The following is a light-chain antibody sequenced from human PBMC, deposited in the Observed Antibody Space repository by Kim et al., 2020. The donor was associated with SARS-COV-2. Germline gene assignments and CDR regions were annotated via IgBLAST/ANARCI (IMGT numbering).Light chain of an antibody. J-gene: IGKJ3*01. CDR3: QQSYITPFT. CDR2: AAS. V-gene: IGKV1-39*01. Sequence: DIQMTQSPSTLSASVGDRVTITCRTTQSISSHLNWYQKKPGRAPKLLISAASTLQGGVPSRFSGSGSETDFTLTISSLQPEDFATYFCQQSYITPFTFGPGTKVD. CDR1: QSISSH.